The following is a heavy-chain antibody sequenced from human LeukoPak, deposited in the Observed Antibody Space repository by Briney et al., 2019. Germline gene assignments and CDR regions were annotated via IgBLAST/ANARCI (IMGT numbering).Heavy chain of an antibody. J-gene: IGHJ4*02. V-gene: IGHV3-30*18. Sequence: GRSLRLSCAASGFTFSSYGMHWVRQAPGKGLEWVAVISYDGSNKYYADSVKGRFTISRDNSKNTLYLQMNSLRAEDTAVYYCAKSDSWELLPGLDFDYWGQGTLVTVSS. D-gene: IGHD1-26*01. CDR3: AKSDSWELLPGLDFDY. CDR2: ISYDGSNK. CDR1: GFTFSSYG.